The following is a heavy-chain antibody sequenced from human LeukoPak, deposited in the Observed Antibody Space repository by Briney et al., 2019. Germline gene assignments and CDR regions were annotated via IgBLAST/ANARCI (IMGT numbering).Heavy chain of an antibody. D-gene: IGHD3-10*01. V-gene: IGHV1-2*02. J-gene: IGHJ3*02. CDR1: GYTFTGYY. CDR3: ARDPPIGGADVFDI. CDR2: INPNSGGT. Sequence: ASVKVSCKAAGYTFTGYYMHWVRQAPGQGLEWMGWINPNSGGTNYAQKFQGRVTMTRDTSVSTAYMELSRLTSDDTAVYYCARDPPIGGADVFDIWGQGTMVTVSS.